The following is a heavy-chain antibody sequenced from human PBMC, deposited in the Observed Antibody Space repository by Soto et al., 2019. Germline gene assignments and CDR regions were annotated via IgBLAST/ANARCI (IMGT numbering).Heavy chain of an antibody. J-gene: IGHJ4*02. V-gene: IGHV3-30*04. D-gene: IGHD6-19*01. Sequence: GGSLRLSCVGSGFTFSAYEIHWVRQAPGKGLDWVAVISSGGRHQFYTDSVRGRFTIFRDDSRNTVYLQMNNLTPQDAAIYHCAKDAVPGPPDYFDFWGQGTLVTVSS. CDR1: GFTFSAYE. CDR2: ISSGGRHQ. CDR3: AKDAVPGPPDYFDF.